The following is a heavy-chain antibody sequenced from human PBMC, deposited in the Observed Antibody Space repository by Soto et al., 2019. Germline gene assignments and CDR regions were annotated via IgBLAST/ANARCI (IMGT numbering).Heavy chain of an antibody. J-gene: IGHJ6*03. Sequence: GGSLRLSCAASGFTFNTYDMNWVRRAPGKGLEWVSGISGSGLSPSYADSVKDRFTISRDNYRSTLYLQMNSLSPEDTAVYYCAKVLRAGYYNMDVWGEGTTVTVSS. CDR1: GFTFNTYD. CDR3: AKVLRAGYYNMDV. V-gene: IGHV3-23*01. CDR2: ISGSGLSP.